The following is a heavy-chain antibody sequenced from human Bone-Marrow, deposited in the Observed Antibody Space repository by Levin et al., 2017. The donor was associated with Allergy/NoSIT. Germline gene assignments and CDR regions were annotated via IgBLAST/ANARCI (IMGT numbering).Heavy chain of an antibody. CDR3: VRDHQSVYDSSSDAFDI. CDR2: VYYNGNT. Sequence: SQTLSLTCTVSGGSVTSGNFYWSWIRQSPEKGLEWMGYVYYNGNTYYNPSLKSRLTVSLDSSKNQFFLKLTSVTAADTALYYCVRDHQSVYDSSSDAFDIWGQGTLVTVSS. J-gene: IGHJ3*02. CDR1: GGSVTSGNFY. V-gene: IGHV4-61*01. D-gene: IGHD5/OR15-5a*01.